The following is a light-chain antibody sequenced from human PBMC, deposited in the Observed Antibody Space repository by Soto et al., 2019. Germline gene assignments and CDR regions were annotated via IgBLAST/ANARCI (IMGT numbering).Light chain of an antibody. V-gene: IGLV1-44*01. CDR2: SNN. Sequence: QSVLTQPPSASGTPGQRVTISCSGGSSNIGSHTVNWYQHLPGTAPKLLIYSNNQRPSGVPDRFSGSVSGTSASLAISGLQSEDEAGYYCAAWHDSLNGPVFGGGTKLTVL. J-gene: IGLJ2*01. CDR3: AAWHDSLNGPV. CDR1: SSNIGSHT.